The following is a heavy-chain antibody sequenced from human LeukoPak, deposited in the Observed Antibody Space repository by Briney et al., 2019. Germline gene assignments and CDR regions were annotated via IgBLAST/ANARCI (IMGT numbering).Heavy chain of an antibody. CDR3: TRTPSAAAPFDY. CDR1: GFTFGDYA. J-gene: IGHJ4*02. CDR2: IRSKAYGGTP. D-gene: IGHD2-2*01. Sequence: HAGGSLRLSCTGSGFTFGDYAMSWVRQAPGKGLEWVAFIRSKAYGGTPEYAASVKGRFTISRDDSKNIDYVQMNSLRTEDTAVYYCTRTPSAAAPFDYWGQGALVTVSS. V-gene: IGHV3-49*04.